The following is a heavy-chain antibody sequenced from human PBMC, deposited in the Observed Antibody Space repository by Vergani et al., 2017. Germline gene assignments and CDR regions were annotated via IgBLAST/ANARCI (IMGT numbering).Heavy chain of an antibody. D-gene: IGHD4-17*01. CDR3: ARLFSPCEACMTTVTTVDY. CDR1: GYTFTSYG. J-gene: IGHJ4*02. V-gene: IGHV1-18*04. CDR2: ISAYNGNT. Sequence: QVQLVQSGAEVKTPGASVKVSCKASGYTFTSYGISWVRQAPGQGLEWMGWISAYNGNTNYAQKLQGRVTMTTDTSTSTAYMELRSLRSDDTAVYYCARLFSPCEACMTTVTTVDYWGQGTLVTVSS.